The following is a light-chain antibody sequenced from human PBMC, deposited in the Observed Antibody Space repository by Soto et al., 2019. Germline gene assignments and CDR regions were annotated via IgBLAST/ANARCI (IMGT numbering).Light chain of an antibody. J-gene: IGKJ4*01. CDR1: QGVGTS. CDR2: EAS. CDR3: QDGSDWSPLT. Sequence: EVVLTQSPATLPLSPGERATLSCRASQGVGTSLAWYQQKPGQAPKLLIYEASNRATGIPARFSGSGSGTDFALTISSLEPEDSAVYYCQDGSDWSPLTFGGGTKVDI. V-gene: IGKV3D-11*01.